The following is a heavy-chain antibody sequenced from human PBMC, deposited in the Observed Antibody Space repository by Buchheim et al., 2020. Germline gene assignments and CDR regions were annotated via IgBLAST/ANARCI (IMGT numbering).Heavy chain of an antibody. J-gene: IGHJ2*01. CDR1: GGSISSYY. D-gene: IGHD2-8*01. V-gene: IGHV4-59*01. CDR2: IYDTGGT. CDR3: ARHHMYYGTWYFDL. Sequence: QVQLQESGPGLVKPSETLSLTCTVSGGSISSYYWSWIRQPPGKGLEWIGYIYDTGGTLYNPSHRSRVTMSLDTSKNHFSLKLSSVTAADTAVYFCARHHMYYGTWYFDLWGRGTL.